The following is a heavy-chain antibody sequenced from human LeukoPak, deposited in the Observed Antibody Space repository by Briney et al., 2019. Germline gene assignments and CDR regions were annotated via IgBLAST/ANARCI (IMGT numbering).Heavy chain of an antibody. CDR2: IIPIFGTA. D-gene: IGHD3-22*01. CDR1: GGTFSSYA. J-gene: IGHJ4*02. Sequence: GASVKVSCKASGGTFSSYAISWVRQAPGQGLVWMGGIIPIFGTANYAQKFQGRVTITADESTSTAYMELRSLRSDDTAVYYCARSGYYDSSGYYSTSNFDYWGQGTLVTVSS. V-gene: IGHV1-69*01. CDR3: ARSGYYDSSGYYSTSNFDY.